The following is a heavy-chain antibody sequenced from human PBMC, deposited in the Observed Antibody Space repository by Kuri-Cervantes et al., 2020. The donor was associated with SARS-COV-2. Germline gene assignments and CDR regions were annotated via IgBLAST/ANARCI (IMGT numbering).Heavy chain of an antibody. CDR1: GYSISSGYY. CDR3: AREEGVYSSSWYWFDP. D-gene: IGHD6-13*01. Sequence: ESLKISCTVSGYSISSGYYWGWIRQPPGKGLEWIGSIYHSGSTYYNPSLKSRVTISLDASKNQFSLKLTSVTAADTAVYYCAREEGVYSSSWYWFDPWGQGTLVTVSS. J-gene: IGHJ5*02. V-gene: IGHV4-38-2*02. CDR2: IYHSGST.